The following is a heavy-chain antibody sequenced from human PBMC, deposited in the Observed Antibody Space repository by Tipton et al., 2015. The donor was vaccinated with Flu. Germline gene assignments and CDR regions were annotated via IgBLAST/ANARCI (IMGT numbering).Heavy chain of an antibody. Sequence: TLSLTCIVSGGSISSGSYFWSWIRQPAGEGLQWIGRIYTNGRTNYNPSLESRVSISADTSKNEFSLSLSSVTAADTAMYYCARYRGSNARGEGNDAFDIWGQGTMVSVSS. CDR3: ARYRGSNARGEGNDAFDI. CDR2: IYTNGRT. D-gene: IGHD1-26*01. V-gene: IGHV4-61*02. CDR1: GGSISSGSYF. J-gene: IGHJ3*02.